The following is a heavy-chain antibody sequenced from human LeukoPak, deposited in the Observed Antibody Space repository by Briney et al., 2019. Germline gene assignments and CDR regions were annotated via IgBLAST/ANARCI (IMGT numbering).Heavy chain of an antibody. CDR2: IYSGGST. V-gene: IGHV3-66*01. CDR3: ARERDYDSSGYYVFGY. Sequence: GGSLRLSCAASGFSVSNNYMSWVRQAPGKGLEWVSVIYSGGSTFYADSVKGRFTISRDNSKNTLYLQMNSLRAEDTAVYYCARERDYDSSGYYVFGYWGQGTLVTVSS. CDR1: GFSVSNNY. D-gene: IGHD3-22*01. J-gene: IGHJ4*02.